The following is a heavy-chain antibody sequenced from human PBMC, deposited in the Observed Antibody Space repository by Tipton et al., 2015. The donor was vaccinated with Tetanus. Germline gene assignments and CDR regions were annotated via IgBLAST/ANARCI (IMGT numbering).Heavy chain of an antibody. CDR3: ARADYGDYAAHFDY. CDR2: VYYSGST. CDR1: GGSISTYY. D-gene: IGHD4-17*01. J-gene: IGHJ4*02. V-gene: IGHV4-59*01. Sequence: TLSLTCSVSGGSISTYYWSWIRQPPGKGLEWIGSVYYSGSTNYSPPLQSRVTISVDTSKNQFFLILSSVTAADTAVYYCARADYGDYAAHFDYWGQGVLVTVSS.